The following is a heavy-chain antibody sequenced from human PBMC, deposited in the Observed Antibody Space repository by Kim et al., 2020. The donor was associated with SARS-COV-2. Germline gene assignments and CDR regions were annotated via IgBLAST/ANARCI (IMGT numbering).Heavy chain of an antibody. J-gene: IGHJ5*02. V-gene: IGHV4-39*02. CDR2: VYYSGTT. CDR1: GGSINNSSYY. D-gene: IGHD5-12*01. Sequence: SETLSLTCTVSGGSINNSSYYWGWIRQPPGKGLEWIGSVYYSGTTYYTPSLKSRVTISVDTSNNHLSLRLSSVTAADTAVYYCARLRSGVGWFDPWGQGTLVTVSS. CDR3: ARLRSGVGWFDP.